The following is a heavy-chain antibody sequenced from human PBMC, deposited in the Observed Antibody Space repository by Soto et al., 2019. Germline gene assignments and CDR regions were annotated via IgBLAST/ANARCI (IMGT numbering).Heavy chain of an antibody. CDR2: MKEDGSET. CDR1: EFTFSNYW. Sequence: GGSLRRSCEASEFTFSNYWMSLVRQAPGEGLEWVAFMKEDGSETYYVDSVEGRFTISIDNARNSLYLQMNSLRVEDTAVYYCARARPGAYFEYWAQGTLVPVSS. J-gene: IGHJ4*02. V-gene: IGHV3-7*01. CDR3: ARARPGAYFEY.